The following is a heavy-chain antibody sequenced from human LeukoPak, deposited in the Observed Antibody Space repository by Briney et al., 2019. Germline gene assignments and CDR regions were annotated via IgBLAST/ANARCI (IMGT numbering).Heavy chain of an antibody. J-gene: IGHJ5*02. CDR3: VRDFLGESGAGGP. Sequence: PGGSLRLSCAASGFTLSTYTMNWVRQAPGKGLEWVSSISPTAISTWYADSLKGRFTISRDKARNLLFLEGNGLRAEDTGVFYCVRDFLGESGAGGPWGQGTLVTVSS. V-gene: IGHV3-21*06. CDR1: GFTLSTYT. CDR2: ISPTAIST. D-gene: IGHD3-10*01.